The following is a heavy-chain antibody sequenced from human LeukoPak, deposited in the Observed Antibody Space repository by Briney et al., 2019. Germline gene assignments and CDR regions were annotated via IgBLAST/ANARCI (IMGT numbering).Heavy chain of an antibody. V-gene: IGHV3-74*01. J-gene: IGHJ5*02. CDR3: ARDRYSSSWNNWFDP. CDR1: GFTFSSYW. CDR2: INSDGSST. D-gene: IGHD6-13*01. Sequence: GGSLRLSCAASGFTFSSYWMHWVRQAPGKGLVWVSRINSDGSSTSYADSVKGRFTISRDNAKNTLYLQMNSLRAEDTAVYYCARDRYSSSWNNWFDPWGQGTLVTVSS.